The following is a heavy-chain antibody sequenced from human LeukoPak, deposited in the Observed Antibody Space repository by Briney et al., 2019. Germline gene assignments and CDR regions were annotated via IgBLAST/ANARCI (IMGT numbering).Heavy chain of an antibody. Sequence: GGSLRLSCAASGFTFSSNAMSWVRQAPGKGLKWVSGISGGGGSTSYADSVKGRFTISRDNSKNTLYLQMNSLRAEDTAVYYCAKLLPAYLGFDYWGQGTLVTVSS. D-gene: IGHD2-21*01. CDR2: ISGGGGST. J-gene: IGHJ4*02. CDR1: GFTFSSNA. CDR3: AKLLPAYLGFDY. V-gene: IGHV3-23*01.